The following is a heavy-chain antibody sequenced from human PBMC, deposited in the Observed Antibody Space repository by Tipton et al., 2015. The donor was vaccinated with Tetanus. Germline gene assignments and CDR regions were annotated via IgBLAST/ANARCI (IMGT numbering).Heavy chain of an antibody. CDR1: GFTFSDYY. CDR2: ISSSGSTI. J-gene: IGHJ6*03. V-gene: IGHV3-11*01. Sequence: SLRLSCAASGFTFSDYYMSWIRQAPGKGLEWVSYISSSGSTIYYADSVKGRFTISRDNAKNSLYLQMNSLRAEDTAVYYCASLSSGYSYYYYYYMDVWGKGTTVTVS. D-gene: IGHD5-18*01. CDR3: ASLSSGYSYYYYYYMDV.